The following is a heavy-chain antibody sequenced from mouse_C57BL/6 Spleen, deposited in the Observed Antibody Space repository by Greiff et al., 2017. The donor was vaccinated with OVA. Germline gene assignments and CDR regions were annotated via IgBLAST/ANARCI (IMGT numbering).Heavy chain of an antibody. CDR3: TTDGYCVSAY. J-gene: IGHJ3*01. D-gene: IGHD2-3*01. Sequence: EVQLQESGGGLVQPGGSMKLSCVASGFTFSNYWMNWVRQSPEKGLEWVAQIRLTSDNYATHYAESVKGRLTISRDDSKSAVYLHMSNIRAEDTGIYYCTTDGYCVSAYWGQGTLVTVSA. CDR2: IRLTSDNYAT. CDR1: GFTFSNYW. V-gene: IGHV6-3*01.